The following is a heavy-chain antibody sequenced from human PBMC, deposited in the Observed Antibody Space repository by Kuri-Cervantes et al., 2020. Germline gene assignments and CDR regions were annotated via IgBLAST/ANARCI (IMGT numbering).Heavy chain of an antibody. CDR1: GYTFTSYY. CDR3: ARDFYYYDSSGYLDY. CDR2: INPSGGST. V-gene: IGHV1-46*01. D-gene: IGHD3-22*01. Sequence: GGSLRLSCKASGYTFTSYYMHWVRQAPGQGLEWMGIINPSGGSTSYAQKFQGRVTMTRDTSTSTVYMELSSLRSEDTAVYYCARDFYYYDSSGYLDYWGQGTLVTVSS. J-gene: IGHJ4*02.